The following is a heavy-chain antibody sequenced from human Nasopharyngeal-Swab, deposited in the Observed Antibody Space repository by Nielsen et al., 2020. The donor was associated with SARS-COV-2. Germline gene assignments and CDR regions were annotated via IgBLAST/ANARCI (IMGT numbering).Heavy chain of an antibody. CDR3: AREGYSYGNNWFDP. J-gene: IGHJ5*02. Sequence: LSCTVSGYSISSGYYWGWIRQPPGKGLEWIGSIYHSGSTYYNPSLKSRVTISVDTSKNQFSLKLSSVTAADTAVYYCAREGYSYGNNWFDPWGQGTLVTVSS. D-gene: IGHD5-18*01. CDR2: IYHSGST. CDR1: GYSISSGYY. V-gene: IGHV4-38-2*02.